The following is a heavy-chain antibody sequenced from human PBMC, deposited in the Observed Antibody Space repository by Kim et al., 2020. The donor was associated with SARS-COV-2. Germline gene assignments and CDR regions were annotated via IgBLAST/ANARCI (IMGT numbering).Heavy chain of an antibody. CDR2: IYYSGST. Sequence: SETLSLTCSVSGGSISSSSYYWGWIRQPPGKGLEWIGNIYYSGSTYYNPSLKSRVTISVDTSKNQFSLKLSSVTAADTAVYYCARQVVAAADALDYWGQGTLVTVSS. D-gene: IGHD2-15*01. V-gene: IGHV4-39*01. CDR1: GGSISSSSYY. CDR3: ARQVVAAADALDY. J-gene: IGHJ4*02.